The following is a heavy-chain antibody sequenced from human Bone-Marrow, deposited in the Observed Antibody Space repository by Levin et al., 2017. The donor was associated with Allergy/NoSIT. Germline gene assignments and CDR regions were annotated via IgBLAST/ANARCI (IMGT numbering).Heavy chain of an antibody. V-gene: IGHV1-2*06. CDR1: GYTFTGYY. CDR3: ARYIVVVVAARTYDAFDI. D-gene: IGHD2-15*01. Sequence: ASVKVSCKASGYTFTGYYMHWVRQAPGQGLEWMGRINPNSGGTNYAQKFQGRVTMTRDTSISTAYMELSRLRSDDTAVYYCARYIVVVVAARTYDAFDIWGQGTMVTVSS. J-gene: IGHJ3*02. CDR2: INPNSGGT.